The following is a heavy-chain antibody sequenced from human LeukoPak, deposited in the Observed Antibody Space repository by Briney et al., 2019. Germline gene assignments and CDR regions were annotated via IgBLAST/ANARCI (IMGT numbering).Heavy chain of an antibody. CDR1: GGSISSYY. D-gene: IGHD3-3*01. J-gene: IGHJ4*02. V-gene: IGHV4-59*01. CDR3: ARDRNGAVFDY. CDR2: IYYSGST. Sequence: SETLSLTCTVSGGSISSYYWSWIRQPPGKGLEWIGYIYYSGSTNYNPSLKSRVTISVDTSKNQFSLKLSSVTAADTAVYYCARDRNGAVFDYWGQGTLVTVSS.